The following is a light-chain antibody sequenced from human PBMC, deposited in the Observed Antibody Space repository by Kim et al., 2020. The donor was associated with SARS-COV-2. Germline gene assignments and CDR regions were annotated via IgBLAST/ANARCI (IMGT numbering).Light chain of an antibody. CDR2: QDR. CDR1: KLGNKY. Sequence: SYELTQPPSVSVSPGQTASITCSGDKLGNKYASWYQQKPGQSPVLVIYQDRKRPSGIPERFSGSNSGNTATLTISGTQAMDEADYYCQAWDSSTAVFGGGTKVTVL. CDR3: QAWDSSTAV. V-gene: IGLV3-1*01. J-gene: IGLJ3*02.